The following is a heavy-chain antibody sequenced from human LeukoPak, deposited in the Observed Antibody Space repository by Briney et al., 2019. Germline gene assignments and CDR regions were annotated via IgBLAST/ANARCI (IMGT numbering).Heavy chain of an antibody. Sequence: HPGGSLRLSCAASGFTFSSYAMHWVRQAPGKGLEYVSAISSNGGSTYYANSVKGRFTISRDNSKNTLYLQMGSLRAEDMAVYYCARGPGIQHPQFDYWGQGTLATVSS. J-gene: IGHJ4*02. V-gene: IGHV3-64*01. CDR2: ISSNGGST. D-gene: IGHD5-18*01. CDR3: ARGPGIQHPQFDY. CDR1: GFTFSSYA.